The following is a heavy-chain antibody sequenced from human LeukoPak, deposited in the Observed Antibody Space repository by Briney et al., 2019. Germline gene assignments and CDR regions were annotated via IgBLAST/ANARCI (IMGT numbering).Heavy chain of an antibody. D-gene: IGHD1-1*01. CDR3: ARAPGKSYYYYYYGMDV. CDR2: INPSGGST. Sequence: ASVKVSCKASGYTFTSYYMHWVRQAPGQGLEWMGIINPSGGSTSYAQKFQGRVTMTRDTSTSTVYMELSSLRSEDTAVYYCARAPGKSYYYYYYGMDVWGQGTTVTVSS. J-gene: IGHJ6*02. CDR1: GYTFTSYY. V-gene: IGHV1-46*01.